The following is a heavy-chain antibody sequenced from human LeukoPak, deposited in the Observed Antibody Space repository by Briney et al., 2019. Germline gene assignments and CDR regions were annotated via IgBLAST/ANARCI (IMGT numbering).Heavy chain of an antibody. J-gene: IGHJ1*01. Sequence: PSETLSLTCTVSGGSISSYYWSWIRQPPGKGLEWIGYIYYSGGTNYNPSLKSRVTISVDTSKNQFSLKLSSVTAADTAVYYCARSAHSGSYFQHWGQGTLVTVSS. CDR3: ARSAHSGSYFQH. CDR1: GGSISSYY. D-gene: IGHD1-26*01. CDR2: IYYSGGT. V-gene: IGHV4-59*01.